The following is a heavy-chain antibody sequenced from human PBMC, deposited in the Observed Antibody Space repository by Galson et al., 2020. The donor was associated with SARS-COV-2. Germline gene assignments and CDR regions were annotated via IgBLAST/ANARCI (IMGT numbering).Heavy chain of an antibody. CDR3: AREGASISGNGASNFDY. V-gene: IGHV1-46*01. Sequence: GESLKISCKASGYTFTSYYMHWVRQAPGKGLEWMGVINPSGGSTSYAQKFQGRVTMTRDTSTSTVYMDLSSLRSEDTAMYYCAREGASISGNGASNFDYWGQGTLVTVSS. D-gene: IGHD5-12*01. J-gene: IGHJ4*02. CDR2: INPSGGST. CDR1: GYTFTSYY.